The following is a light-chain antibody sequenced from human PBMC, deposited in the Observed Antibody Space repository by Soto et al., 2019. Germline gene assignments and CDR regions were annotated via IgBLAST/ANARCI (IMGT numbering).Light chain of an antibody. CDR2: TTS. CDR1: QSISNY. V-gene: IGKV1-39*01. Sequence: DIQMTQSPSSLSASLGDRVTITCRASQSISNYLNWYQQKPGKAPKLLIHTTSSLQSGVPSRFSASGTGTDLTLTISSLQPEDFATYYCQQSFSTPQTFGGGTKVEI. CDR3: QQSFSTPQT. J-gene: IGKJ4*01.